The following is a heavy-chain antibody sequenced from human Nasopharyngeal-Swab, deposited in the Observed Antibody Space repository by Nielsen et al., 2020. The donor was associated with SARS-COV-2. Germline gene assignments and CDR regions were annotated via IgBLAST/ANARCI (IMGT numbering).Heavy chain of an antibody. Sequence: SVKVSCKASGGTFSSYAISWVRQAPGQGLEWTGGIIPIFGTANYAQKFQGRVTITADESTSTAYMELSSLRSEDTAVYYCARGSGSSSWELDYWGQGTLVTVSS. CDR3: ARGSGSSSWELDY. V-gene: IGHV1-69*13. D-gene: IGHD6-13*01. CDR1: GGTFSSYA. CDR2: IIPIFGTA. J-gene: IGHJ4*02.